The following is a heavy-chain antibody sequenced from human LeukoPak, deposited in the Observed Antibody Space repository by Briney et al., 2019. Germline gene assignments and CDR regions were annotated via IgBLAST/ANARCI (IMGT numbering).Heavy chain of an antibody. Sequence: VASVKVSCKASGYTFTSYDINWVRQATGQGLEWMGWMNPSSGNTGYAQKFQGRVTMTRNTSISTAYMELSSLRSEDTAVYYCASQLNSSGWYSYYYYGMDVWGQGTTVTVSS. V-gene: IGHV1-8*01. CDR3: ASQLNSSGWYSYYYYGMDV. CDR1: GYTFTSYD. D-gene: IGHD6-19*01. J-gene: IGHJ6*02. CDR2: MNPSSGNT.